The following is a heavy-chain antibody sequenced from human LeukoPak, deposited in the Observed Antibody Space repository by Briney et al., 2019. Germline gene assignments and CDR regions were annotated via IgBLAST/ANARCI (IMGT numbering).Heavy chain of an antibody. Sequence: GGSLRLSCAASGFTFSYYAMSWVRQAPGKGLVWVARLHSNGAFTTYADSVKGRFTISRDTAKNTLYLQMNSLRVEDTAVYYCARFVVVTAGDYWGQGTLVTVSS. D-gene: IGHD2-21*02. CDR3: ARFVVVTAGDY. CDR1: GFTFSYYA. V-gene: IGHV3-74*01. CDR2: LHSNGAFT. J-gene: IGHJ4*01.